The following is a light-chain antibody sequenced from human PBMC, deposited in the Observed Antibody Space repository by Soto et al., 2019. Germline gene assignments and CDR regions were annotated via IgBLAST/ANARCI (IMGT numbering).Light chain of an antibody. CDR2: DVS. CDR3: YSYTSSNTYV. V-gene: IGLV2-14*03. CDR1: SSDVGGYNY. Sequence: QSVLTQPAYVSGSPRQSRTISKTGTSSDVGGYNYVSWYQHHPGKVPQLLIYDVSNRPSGVSNRFSGSKSGNTASLTISGLQAEDEADYYCYSYTSSNTYVFGTGTKVTVL. J-gene: IGLJ1*01.